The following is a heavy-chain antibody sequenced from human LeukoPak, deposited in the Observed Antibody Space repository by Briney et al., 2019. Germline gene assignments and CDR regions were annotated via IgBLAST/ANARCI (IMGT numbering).Heavy chain of an antibody. Sequence: PSETLSLTCSVSSLPISSYYWSWLRQPPGKGLEWIGYILYSGSTYYNPSLKSRVTISEDTSKNQVSLKLTSVTAADTAVYYCARVGSGYSFNHWGQGTLVTVSS. J-gene: IGHJ4*02. D-gene: IGHD5-12*01. V-gene: IGHV4-59*01. CDR1: SLPISSYY. CDR3: ARVGSGYSFNH. CDR2: ILYSGST.